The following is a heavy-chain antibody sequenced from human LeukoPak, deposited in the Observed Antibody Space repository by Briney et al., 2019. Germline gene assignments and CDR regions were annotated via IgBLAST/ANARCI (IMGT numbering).Heavy chain of an antibody. Sequence: PGGSLRLSCAASGFTLSNHAMIWVRQAPGKGLEWVSSISGSGAMTYYADSVKGRFTISRDNAMDTLYLQMNSLRADDTAVYYCAKDRHAPGRYCSSTSCFPFDSWGQGTLVTVSS. CDR1: GFTLSNHA. D-gene: IGHD2-2*01. V-gene: IGHV3-23*01. CDR2: ISGSGAMT. CDR3: AKDRHAPGRYCSSTSCFPFDS. J-gene: IGHJ5*01.